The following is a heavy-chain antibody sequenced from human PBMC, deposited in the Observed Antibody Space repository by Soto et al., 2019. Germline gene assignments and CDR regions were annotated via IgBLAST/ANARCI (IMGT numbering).Heavy chain of an antibody. CDR3: AGVKGAYYILTGLYYYYGIDV. Sequence: LRLSCSPSGFTFSSYSMNWVRQAPGKGLGWVSSIISSSSYIYYADSVKGPFNISRDNGQNSLYLQMNRLRAEDTAVYDCAGVKGAYYILTGLYYYYGIDVWGQGTTVTVSS. J-gene: IGHJ6*02. CDR2: IISSSSYI. CDR1: GFTFSSYS. D-gene: IGHD3-9*01. V-gene: IGHV3-21*01.